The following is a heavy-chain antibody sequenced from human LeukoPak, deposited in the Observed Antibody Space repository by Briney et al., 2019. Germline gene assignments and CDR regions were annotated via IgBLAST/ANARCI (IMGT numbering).Heavy chain of an antibody. CDR1: GFSFSTYA. Sequence: GGSLRLSCAASGFSFSTYAMCWVRQAPGKGLEWVSSISVSGSRTYYTDSVKGRFTISRDNSKNTQYLQMNSLRAEDTAVYHCAKDQYSGSGSFSFGGFDYWGQGTLVTVSS. CDR2: ISVSGSRT. CDR3: AKDQYSGSGSFSFGGFDY. D-gene: IGHD3-10*01. V-gene: IGHV3-23*01. J-gene: IGHJ4*02.